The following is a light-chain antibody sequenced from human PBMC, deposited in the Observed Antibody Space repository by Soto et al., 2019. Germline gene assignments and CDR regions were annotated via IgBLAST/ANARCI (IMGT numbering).Light chain of an antibody. J-gene: IGKJ4*01. V-gene: IGKV3-15*01. CDR3: QQYNDWPLT. Sequence: EKVMTQSPAALSVSPGERATLSCRASQSVNSNLAWYQQKPGQAPRLLLYGASTRATGIPARFSGSASGTEFTITISSLQSEDSAGYYCQQYNDWPLTFGGGTKVEVK. CDR2: GAS. CDR1: QSVNSN.